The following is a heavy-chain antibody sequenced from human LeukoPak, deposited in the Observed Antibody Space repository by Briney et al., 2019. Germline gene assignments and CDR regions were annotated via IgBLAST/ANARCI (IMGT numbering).Heavy chain of an antibody. D-gene: IGHD6-13*01. V-gene: IGHV3-74*01. Sequence: PGGSLRLSCAASGMTFSNHWMHWVRQAPGKGLVWVSLIKTDGRTTIYADSVKGRFTISRDNSKNTLYLQMSSLRAEDTAVYYCARGYSSSWSDYWGQGTLVTVSS. J-gene: IGHJ4*02. CDR2: IKTDGRTT. CDR3: ARGYSSSWSDY. CDR1: GMTFSNHW.